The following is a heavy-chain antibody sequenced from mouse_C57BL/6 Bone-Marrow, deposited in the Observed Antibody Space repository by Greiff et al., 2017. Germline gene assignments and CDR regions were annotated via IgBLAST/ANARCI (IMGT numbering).Heavy chain of an antibody. V-gene: IGHV1-55*01. Sequence: QVQLQQPGAELVKPGASVKMSCKASGYTFTSYWITWVKQRPGQGLEWIGDIYPGSGSTNYNEKFKSKATLTVDTSSSTAYMQLISLTPDDSAGYYFARPYYNNYCYFDVWGTGTTVTVSS. J-gene: IGHJ1*03. CDR1: GYTFTSYW. CDR3: ARPYYNNYCYFDV. D-gene: IGHD2-5*01. CDR2: IYPGSGST.